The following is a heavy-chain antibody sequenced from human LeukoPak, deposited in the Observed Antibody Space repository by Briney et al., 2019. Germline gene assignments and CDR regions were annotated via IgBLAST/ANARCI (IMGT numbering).Heavy chain of an antibody. D-gene: IGHD3-22*01. J-gene: IGHJ4*02. CDR3: ARQRFDYYDRSGYYYGFDY. V-gene: IGHV4-59*01. CDR2: IYYSGST. Sequence: SETLSLTCTVSGGSISSYYWSWIRQPPGKGLEWIGYIYYSGSTNYNPSLKSRVTISVDTSKNQFSLKLSSVTAADTAVYYCARQRFDYYDRSGYYYGFDYWGQETLVTVSS. CDR1: GGSISSYY.